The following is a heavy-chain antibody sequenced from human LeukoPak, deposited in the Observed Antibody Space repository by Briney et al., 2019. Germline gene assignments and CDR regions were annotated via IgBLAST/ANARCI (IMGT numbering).Heavy chain of an antibody. D-gene: IGHD4-17*01. V-gene: IGHV4-30-2*01. Sequence: SETLSLTCAVYDGSFSGYSWSWIRQPPGKGLEWIGYIYHSGSTYYNPSLKSRVTISVDRSKNQFSLKLSSVTAADTAVYYCSSGDYDAFDIWGQGTMVTVSS. CDR2: IYHSGST. CDR1: DGSFSGYS. J-gene: IGHJ3*02. CDR3: SSGDYDAFDI.